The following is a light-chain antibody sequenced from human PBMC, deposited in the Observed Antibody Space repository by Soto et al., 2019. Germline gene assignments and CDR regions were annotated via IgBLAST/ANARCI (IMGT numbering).Light chain of an antibody. CDR1: NIGSKS. CDR3: QVWDSSSGSVV. V-gene: IGLV3-21*04. CDR2: YDS. J-gene: IGLJ2*01. Sequence: SYELTQPPSVSVAPGKTARITCGGNNIGSKSVHWYQQKPGQAPVLVIYYDSDRPSGIPERFSGSNSGNTATLTISRVEAGDEADYYCQVWDSSSGSVVFGGGTKLTVL.